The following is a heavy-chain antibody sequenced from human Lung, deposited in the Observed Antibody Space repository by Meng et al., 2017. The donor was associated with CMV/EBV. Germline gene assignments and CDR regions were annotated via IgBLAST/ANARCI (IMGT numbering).Heavy chain of an antibody. CDR2: IYWNDDK. CDR3: AHTLGGFTIFGVVISYDY. D-gene: IGHD3-3*01. V-gene: IGHV2-5*01. J-gene: IGHJ4*02. Sequence: SGPTLVXPTQTLTLTCTFSGFSLSTSGVGVGWIRQPPGKALEWLALIYWNDDKRYSPSLKSRLTITKDTSKNQVVLTMTNMVPVDTATYYCAHTLGGFTIFGVVISYDYWGQGTLVTVSS. CDR1: GFSLSTSGVG.